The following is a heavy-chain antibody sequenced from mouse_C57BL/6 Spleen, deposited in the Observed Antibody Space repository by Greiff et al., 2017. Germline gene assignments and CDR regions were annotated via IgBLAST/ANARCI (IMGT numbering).Heavy chain of an antibody. CDR2: ISSGSSTI. CDR3: ARDAMGFAY. CDR1: GFTFSDYG. D-gene: IGHD1-1*02. Sequence: EVQVVESGGGLVKPGGSLKLSCAASGFTFSDYGMHWVRQAPEKGLEWVAYISSGSSTIYYADTVKGRFTISRDNAKNTLFLQMTSLRSEDTAMYYCARDAMGFAYWGQGTLVTVSA. J-gene: IGHJ3*01. V-gene: IGHV5-17*01.